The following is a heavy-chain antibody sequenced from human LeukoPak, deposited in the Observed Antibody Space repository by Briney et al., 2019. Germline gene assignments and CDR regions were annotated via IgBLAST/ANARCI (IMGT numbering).Heavy chain of an antibody. J-gene: IGHJ5*02. CDR1: GITVSNAW. D-gene: IGHD3-3*01. V-gene: IGHV3-15*01. CDR3: SGYYYSPGPINL. Sequence: GGSLRLSCAGSGITVSNAWMNWVRQAPGKGLEWVGRIQSNTDGGTIDYAAPVQGRFTISRDDSKNTLFLHMNSLKTEDTAVYYCSGYYYSPGPINLWGQGALVTVSS. CDR2: IQSNTDGGTI.